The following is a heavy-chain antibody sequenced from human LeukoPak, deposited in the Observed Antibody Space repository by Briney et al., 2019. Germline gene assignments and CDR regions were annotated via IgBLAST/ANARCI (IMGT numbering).Heavy chain of an antibody. CDR3: ARDPIVATSSFDY. D-gene: IGHD5-12*01. CDR1: GGSFSGYY. CDR2: INHSGST. Sequence: SETLSLTCAVYGGSFSGYYWSWIRQPPGKGLEWIGEINHSGSTNYNPSLKSRVTISVDTSKNQFSLKLRYVTAADTAVYYCARDPIVATSSFDYWGRGTLVTVSS. J-gene: IGHJ4*02. V-gene: IGHV4-34*01.